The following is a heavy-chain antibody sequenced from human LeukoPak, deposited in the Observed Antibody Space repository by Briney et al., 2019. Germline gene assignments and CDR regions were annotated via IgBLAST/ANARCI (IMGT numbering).Heavy chain of an antibody. D-gene: IGHD6-13*01. CDR2: ISGSGGST. Sequence: PGGSLRLSCAASGFTFSSYAMSWVRQAPGKELEWVSAISGSGGSTYYADSVKGRFTISRDNSKNTLYLQMNSLRAEDTAVYYCAKDIAAVIPYNWFDPWGQGTLVTVSS. J-gene: IGHJ5*02. CDR1: GFTFSSYA. CDR3: AKDIAAVIPYNWFDP. V-gene: IGHV3-23*01.